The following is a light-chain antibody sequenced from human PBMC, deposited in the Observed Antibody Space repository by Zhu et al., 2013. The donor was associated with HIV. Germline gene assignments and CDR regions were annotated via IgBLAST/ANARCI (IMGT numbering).Light chain of an antibody. J-gene: IGKJ1*01. CDR2: SAS. Sequence: EVVLTQSPGTLSLSPGERATLSCRASQSISSISLAWYQQKPGQAPRLVISSASSRATGIPDRFSGSGSGTEFTLTISSLQPDDFATYYCQQYNSYSAFGQGTKVEIK. CDR3: QQYNSYSA. CDR1: QSISSIS. V-gene: IGKV3-20*01.